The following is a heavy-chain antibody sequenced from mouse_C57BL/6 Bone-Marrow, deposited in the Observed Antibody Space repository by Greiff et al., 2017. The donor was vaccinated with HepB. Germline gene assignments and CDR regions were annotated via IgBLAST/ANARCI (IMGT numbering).Heavy chain of an antibody. J-gene: IGHJ3*01. CDR1: GYTFTDYN. V-gene: IGHV1-22*01. CDR2: INPNNGGT. CDR3: ARKVNWDGFAY. Sequence: EVQGVESGPELVKPGASVKMSCKASGYTFTDYNMHWVKQSHGKSLEWIGYINPNNGGTSYNQKFKGKATLTVNKSSSTAYMELRSLTSEDSAVYYCARKVNWDGFAYWGQGTLVTVSA. D-gene: IGHD4-1*01.